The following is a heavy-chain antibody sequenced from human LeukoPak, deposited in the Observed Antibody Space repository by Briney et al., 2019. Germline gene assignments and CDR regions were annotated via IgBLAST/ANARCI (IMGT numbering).Heavy chain of an antibody. J-gene: IGHJ5*02. CDR3: ARVGGSGSYGWFDP. Sequence: SETLSLTCAVYGGSFSGYYWSWIRQPPGKGLEWIGEINHSGSTNYNPSLKSRVTISVDTSKNQFSLKLSSVTAADTAVYYCARVGGSGSYGWFDPWGQGTLVTVSS. CDR1: GGSFSGYY. CDR2: INHSGST. V-gene: IGHV4-34*01. D-gene: IGHD3-10*01.